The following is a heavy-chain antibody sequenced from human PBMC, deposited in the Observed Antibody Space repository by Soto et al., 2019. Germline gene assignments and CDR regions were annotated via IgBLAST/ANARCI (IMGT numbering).Heavy chain of an antibody. CDR3: ARAQNLEMATP. CDR2: INAGNGNT. Sequence: QVQLVQSGAEVQKPGASVKVSCKASGYTFTGYAILWVRQAPGQRLEWMGWINAGNGNTKYSQKFQGRVTITRDTSVSTAYMELSSLRSEDTAVYYCARAQNLEMATPWGQGTLVTVSS. V-gene: IGHV1-3*01. J-gene: IGHJ4*02. CDR1: GYTFTGYA. D-gene: IGHD5-12*01.